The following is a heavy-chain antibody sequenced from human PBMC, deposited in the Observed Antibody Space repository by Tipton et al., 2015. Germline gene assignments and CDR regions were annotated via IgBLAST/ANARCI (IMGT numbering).Heavy chain of an antibody. J-gene: IGHJ4*02. CDR2: IYSGGSP. CDR1: GFTFSSYG. CDR3: VKDGYYYDSGGYSPLDY. V-gene: IGHV3-NL1*01. Sequence: SLRLSCAASGFTFSSYGMHWVRQAPGKGLEWVSIIYSGGSPFYADSVNGRFTISRDNSKNTLYLQMSSLRAEDTAVYYCVKDGYYYDSGGYSPLDYWGQGTLVTVSS. D-gene: IGHD3-22*01.